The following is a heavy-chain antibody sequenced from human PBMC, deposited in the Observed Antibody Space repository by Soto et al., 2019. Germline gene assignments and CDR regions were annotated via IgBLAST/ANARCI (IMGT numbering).Heavy chain of an antibody. J-gene: IGHJ4*02. Sequence: PGESLKISCQGSGYSFTNYWIGWARQMPGKGLEWMGLIYPDDSDTRYSPACQGLVTISADKSISTAYLQWSSLEASDTAMYYCARSSYGSGSFDYWGRGTLVTVSS. CDR1: GYSFTNYW. D-gene: IGHD3-10*01. CDR3: ARSSYGSGSFDY. CDR2: IYPDDSDT. V-gene: IGHV5-51*01.